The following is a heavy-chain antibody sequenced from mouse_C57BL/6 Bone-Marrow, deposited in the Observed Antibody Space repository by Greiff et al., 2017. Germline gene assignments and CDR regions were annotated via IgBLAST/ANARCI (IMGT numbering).Heavy chain of an antibody. CDR1: GFTFSSYG. CDR3: ASNYYGKGD. V-gene: IGHV5-6*02. Sequence: EVMLVESGGDLVKPGGSLKLSCAASGFTFSSYGMSWVRQTPDKRLEWVATISSGGSYTYYPDSVTGRVTISRDNAKNTLYLQMSSLKAEETAMYYCASNYYGKGDWGQGTTLTVSS. J-gene: IGHJ2*01. CDR2: ISSGGSYT. D-gene: IGHD1-1*01.